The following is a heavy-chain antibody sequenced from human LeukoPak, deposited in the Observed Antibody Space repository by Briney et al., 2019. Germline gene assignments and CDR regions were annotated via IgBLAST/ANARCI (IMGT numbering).Heavy chain of an antibody. CDR3: ARVGLGYDFWSGYSVTTEYYFDY. V-gene: IGHV3-21*01. CDR1: GFTFSSYS. CDR2: ISSSSSYI. J-gene: IGHJ4*02. D-gene: IGHD3-3*01. Sequence: GGSLRLSCAASGFTFSSYSMNWVRQAPGKGLEWVSSISSSSSYIYYADSVEGRFTISRDNAKNSLYLQMNSLRAEDTAVYYCARVGLGYDFWSGYSVTTEYYFDYWGQGTLVTVSS.